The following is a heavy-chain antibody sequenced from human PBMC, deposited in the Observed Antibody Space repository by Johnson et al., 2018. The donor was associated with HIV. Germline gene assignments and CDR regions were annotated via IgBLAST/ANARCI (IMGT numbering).Heavy chain of an antibody. Sequence: EKLVESGGGVVQPGGSLRLSCAASGFTFSNAWMSWVRQAPGKGLEWVGRIKSKTDGGTTDYAAPVKGRFTISRDDSKNTLYLQMNSLRAEDTAVYYCARDQEAVPGAFDIWGQGTMVTVSS. V-gene: IGHV3-15*01. CDR1: GFTFSNAW. J-gene: IGHJ3*02. CDR3: ARDQEAVPGAFDI. CDR2: IKSKTDGGTT. D-gene: IGHD1-1*01.